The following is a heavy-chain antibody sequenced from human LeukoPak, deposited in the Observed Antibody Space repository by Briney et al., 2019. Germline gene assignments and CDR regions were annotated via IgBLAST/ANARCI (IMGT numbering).Heavy chain of an antibody. J-gene: IGHJ4*02. CDR2: IYYSGIT. Sequence: SETLSLTCTVSDGSISSSGYYWGWIRQPPGKGLEWIGSIYYSGITYYNPSLKSRGTISVDTSRNQFSLKVSSVTAADTAVYYCERVSDGRTTVVYWGEGTLVTVSS. CDR1: DGSISSSGYY. V-gene: IGHV4-39*07. CDR3: ERVSDGRTTVVY. D-gene: IGHD4-17*01.